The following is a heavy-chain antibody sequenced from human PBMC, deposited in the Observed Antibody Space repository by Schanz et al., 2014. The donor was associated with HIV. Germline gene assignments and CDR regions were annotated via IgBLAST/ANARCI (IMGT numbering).Heavy chain of an antibody. Sequence: EVQLVESGGGLVKPGGSLRLSCTASGFTFSDYSMNWVRQTPGKGLEWVSSISESGGRTYYADSVNGRFTISRDNSKNTLYLQMTTLRTDDTAVYYCAKPEYDSRGNSQSHFDSWGQGTLVTVSP. J-gene: IGHJ4*02. CDR1: GFTFSDYS. V-gene: IGHV3-23*04. CDR3: AKPEYDSRGNSQSHFDS. D-gene: IGHD3-22*01. CDR2: ISESGGRT.